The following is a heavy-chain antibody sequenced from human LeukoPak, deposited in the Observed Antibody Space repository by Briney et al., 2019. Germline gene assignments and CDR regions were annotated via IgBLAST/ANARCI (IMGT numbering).Heavy chain of an antibody. D-gene: IGHD2-8*01. CDR3: ARVVRTDSFDYDDYYAMDV. Sequence: ASVKVSCKASGFTFTRYSITWGRQAPGKGHEWMGWISDYNGNTNYAQKYQGRVTMTTDTSTRTAYMELRSLRSDDTAVYYSARVVRTDSFDYDDYYAMDVWGQGTTVTVSS. CDR1: GFTFTRYS. CDR2: ISDYNGNT. J-gene: IGHJ6*02. V-gene: IGHV1-18*01.